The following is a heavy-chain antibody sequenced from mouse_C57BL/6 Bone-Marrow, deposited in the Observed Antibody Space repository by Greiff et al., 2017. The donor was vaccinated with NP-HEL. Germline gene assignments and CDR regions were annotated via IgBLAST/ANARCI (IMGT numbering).Heavy chain of an antibody. CDR2: ISYDGSN. D-gene: IGHD1-1*01. CDR3: AVYYYDFDY. V-gene: IGHV3-6*01. Sequence: EVQLVESGPGLVKPSQSLSLTCSVTGYSITSGYYWNWIRQFPGNKLEWMGYISYDGSNNYNPSLKNRISITRDTSKNQFFLKLNSVTTEDTATYYCAVYYYDFDYWGQGTTLTVSS. CDR1: GYSITSGYY. J-gene: IGHJ2*01.